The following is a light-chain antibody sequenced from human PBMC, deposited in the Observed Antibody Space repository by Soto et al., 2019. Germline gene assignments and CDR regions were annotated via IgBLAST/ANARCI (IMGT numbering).Light chain of an antibody. V-gene: IGKV3-15*01. J-gene: IGKJ4*01. CDR2: GAS. CDR3: QQSFSTPLT. CDR1: QSVSSN. Sequence: EIVITQSPATLSVSPGERATLSCRASQSVSSNLAWYQQKPGQAPRLLIYGASTRATGIPARSSGSGSGTEFTLTISSLQPEDFATYYCQQSFSTPLTFGGGTKVDIK.